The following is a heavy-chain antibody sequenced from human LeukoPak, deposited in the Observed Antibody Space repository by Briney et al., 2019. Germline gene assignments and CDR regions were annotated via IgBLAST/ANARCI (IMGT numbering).Heavy chain of an antibody. V-gene: IGHV4-4*09. D-gene: IGHD6-13*01. CDR3: ARHIAAAGTGFDY. J-gene: IGHJ4*02. Sequence: SETLSLTCTVSGGSFSSYYWSWIRQPPGKGLEWIGYIYTSGSTNYNPSLKSRVTMSVDTSKNQFSLKLSSVTAADTAVYYCARHIAAAGTGFDYWGQGTLVTVSS. CDR2: IYTSGST. CDR1: GGSFSSYY.